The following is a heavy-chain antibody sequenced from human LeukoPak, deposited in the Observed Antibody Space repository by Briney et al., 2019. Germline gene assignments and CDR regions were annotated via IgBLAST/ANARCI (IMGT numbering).Heavy chain of an antibody. CDR3: ASQISNYYDSSGFYY. V-gene: IGHV4-59*12. Sequence: SETLSLTCTVSGGSISSYYWSWIRQPPGKGLEWIGYIYYSGSTNYNPSLKSRVTISVDRSKNQFSLKLSSVTAADTAVYYCASQISNYYDSSGFYYWGQGTLVTVSS. J-gene: IGHJ4*02. CDR2: IYYSGST. D-gene: IGHD3-22*01. CDR1: GGSISSYY.